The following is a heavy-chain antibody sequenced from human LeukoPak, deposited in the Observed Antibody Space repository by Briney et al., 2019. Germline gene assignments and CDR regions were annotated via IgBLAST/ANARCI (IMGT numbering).Heavy chain of an antibody. CDR2: IYHSGSA. Sequence: SETLSLTCGVSGYSISSGYQWAWIRQSPGKGLEWIGSIYHSGSAHYNPSLKSRVTISVETSKNQFSLNMYSVTAADTAVYYCAKEYYDFWSGSKSYGMDVWGQGTTVTVSS. CDR3: AKEYYDFWSGSKSYGMDV. CDR1: GYSISSGYQ. J-gene: IGHJ6*02. V-gene: IGHV4-38-2*02. D-gene: IGHD3-3*01.